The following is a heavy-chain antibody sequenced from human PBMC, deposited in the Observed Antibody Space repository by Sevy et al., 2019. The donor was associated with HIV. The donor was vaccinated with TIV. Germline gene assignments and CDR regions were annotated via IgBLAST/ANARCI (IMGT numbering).Heavy chain of an antibody. D-gene: IGHD3-22*01. J-gene: IGHJ1*01. CDR2: INPNSGGT. CDR3: ARDPYYYDSSGYYAYQYFQH. Sequence: ASVKVSCKASGYTFTGYYMHWVRQAPGQGLEWMGWINPNSGGTNYAQKFQGRVTMTRDTSISTAYMELSRLRSDDTAVYYGARDPYYYDSSGYYAYQYFQHWGQGTLVTVSS. V-gene: IGHV1-2*02. CDR1: GYTFTGYY.